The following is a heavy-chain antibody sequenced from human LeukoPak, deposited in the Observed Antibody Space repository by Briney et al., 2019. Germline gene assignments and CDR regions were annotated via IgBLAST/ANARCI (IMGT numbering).Heavy chain of an antibody. CDR3: ARAEGSGSYYA. D-gene: IGHD3-10*01. CDR1: GDSVSGNTAA. Sequence: SQTLSLTCAISGDSVSGNTAACNWLRQSPSRGLEWLGRTYYRSKWYNDYAVSVKGRITINPDTSKNQFSLRLNAVTPEDTAVYYCARAEGSGSYYAWGQGTLVTVSS. CDR2: TYYRSKWYN. J-gene: IGHJ4*02. V-gene: IGHV6-1*01.